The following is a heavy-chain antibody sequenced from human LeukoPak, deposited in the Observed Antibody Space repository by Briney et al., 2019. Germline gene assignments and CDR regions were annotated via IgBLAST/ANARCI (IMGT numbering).Heavy chain of an antibody. CDR2: ISSSSSYI. D-gene: IGHD3-3*01. J-gene: IGHJ6*04. V-gene: IGHV3-21*01. CDR1: GFTFSSYS. Sequence: GGSLRLSCAASGFTFSSYSMNWVRQAPGKGLEWVSSISSSSSYIYYADSVKGRFTISRDNAKNSLYLQMNSLRAEDTAVYYCARDVDFWSGMDVWGKGTTVTVSS. CDR3: ARDVDFWSGMDV.